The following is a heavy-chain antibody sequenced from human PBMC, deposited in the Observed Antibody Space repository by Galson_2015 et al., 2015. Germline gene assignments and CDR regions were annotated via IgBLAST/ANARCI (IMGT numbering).Heavy chain of an antibody. CDR1: GFTFSSYT. D-gene: IGHD1-26*01. CDR2: ISGSGGST. CDR3: AKSSEAGWSTPRRYYFDY. V-gene: IGHV3-23*01. J-gene: IGHJ4*02. Sequence: SLRLSCAASGFTFSSYTMSWVRQAPGKGLEWVSVISGSGGSTCYADSVKGRFTISRDSSKNTLYLQMNSLRAEDTALYYCAKSSEAGWSTPRRYYFDYWGQGSLVTVSS.